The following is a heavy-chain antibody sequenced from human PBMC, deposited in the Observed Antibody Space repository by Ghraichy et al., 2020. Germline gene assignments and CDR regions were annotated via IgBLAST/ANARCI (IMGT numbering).Heavy chain of an antibody. J-gene: IGHJ6*03. CDR2: ISHNGYSK. Sequence: GGSLRLSCVASGFTLRSHGMHWVRQAPGKGLEWVAMISHNGYSKHYADSVKGRFTISRDNSENTLYLQMNTLRDEDTALYYCAKDYAGNGWYNYMDVWGKGTTVSVS. CDR1: GFTLRSHG. CDR3: AKDYAGNGWYNYMDV. D-gene: IGHD6-19*01. V-gene: IGHV3-30*18.